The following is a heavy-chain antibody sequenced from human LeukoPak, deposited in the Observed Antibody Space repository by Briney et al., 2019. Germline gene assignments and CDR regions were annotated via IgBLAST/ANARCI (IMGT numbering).Heavy chain of an antibody. CDR3: ARGRPHGNDY. V-gene: IGHV3-30-3*01. D-gene: IGHD4-23*01. CDR2: ISYDGSNK. J-gene: IGHJ4*02. Sequence: GGSLRLSCAASGFTFSSYAMHWVRQAPGKGLEWVAVISYDGSNKYYADSVKGRFSISRDNAKNTLYLQMNSLRVEDTAVYYCARGRPHGNDYRGQGTLVTVSS. CDR1: GFTFSSYA.